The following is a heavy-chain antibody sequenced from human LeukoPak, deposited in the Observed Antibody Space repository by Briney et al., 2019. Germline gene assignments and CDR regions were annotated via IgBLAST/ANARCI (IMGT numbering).Heavy chain of an antibody. CDR1: GFTFSNYA. J-gene: IGHJ5*02. Sequence: GGSLRLSCAASGFTFSNYAMNWVRQAPGKGLEWVANIKQDGSEKYYVDSVKGRFTISRDNAKNSLYLQMNNLRAEDTAAYYCAREDGDYESWFDPWGQGTLVTVSS. V-gene: IGHV3-7*01. CDR3: AREDGDYESWFDP. CDR2: IKQDGSEK. D-gene: IGHD4-17*01.